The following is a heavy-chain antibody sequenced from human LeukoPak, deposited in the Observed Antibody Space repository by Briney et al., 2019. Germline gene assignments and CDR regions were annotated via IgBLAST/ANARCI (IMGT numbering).Heavy chain of an antibody. D-gene: IGHD5-12*01. V-gene: IGHV1-8*02. CDR2: MNPNSGNT. CDR3: ARDVEYSGYLQYYYYYYMDV. Sequence: GASVKVSCKASGYTFTSYDINWVRQATGQGLEWMGWMNPNSGNTGYAQKLQGRVTMTTDTSTSTAYMELRSLRSDDTAVYYCARDVEYSGYLQYYYYYYMDVWGKGTTVTISS. CDR1: GYTFTSYD. J-gene: IGHJ6*03.